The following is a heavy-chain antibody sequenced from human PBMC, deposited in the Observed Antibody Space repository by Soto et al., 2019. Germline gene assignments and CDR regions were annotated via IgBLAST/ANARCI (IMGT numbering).Heavy chain of an antibody. CDR2: INGRSNYK. Sequence: EVELLESGGGLVKPGGSLRLSCAASGFSFSTYNMNWVRQDPGKGLEWVSSINGRSNYKYYTDSVKGRFTISRDNPKNSLYLQMDSLRVEDTAVYYCVREDGLVGSNSAFDQWGQGTLVIVSS. V-gene: IGHV3-21*02. CDR3: VREDGLVGSNSAFDQ. CDR1: GFSFSTYN. J-gene: IGHJ4*02. D-gene: IGHD7-27*01.